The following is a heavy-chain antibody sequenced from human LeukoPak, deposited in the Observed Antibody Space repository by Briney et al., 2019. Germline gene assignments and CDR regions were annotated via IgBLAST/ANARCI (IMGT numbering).Heavy chain of an antibody. CDR1: GYAFTDYY. CDR3: ATGYCGGDCQPDY. V-gene: IGHV1-46*01. J-gene: IGHJ4*02. D-gene: IGHD2-21*02. CDR2: INPLRGIT. Sequence: GASVKVSCKASGYAFTDYYVHWVRQAPGLGLEWMGIINPLRGITIYAQKFQGRVTMTEDTSTDTAYMELSSLRSEDTAVYYCATGYCGGDCQPDYWGQGTLVTVSS.